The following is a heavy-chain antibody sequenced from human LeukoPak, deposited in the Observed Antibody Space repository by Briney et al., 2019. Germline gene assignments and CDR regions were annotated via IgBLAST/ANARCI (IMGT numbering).Heavy chain of an antibody. CDR3: ARLDISAWFSDY. V-gene: IGHV3-21*01. Sequence: GGSLRLSCAASGFTFTTYNMIWVRQAPGKGLEWVSSIRGSSNYVHYADSVRGRFTISRGNAKNSLYLQMNSLRAEDTAVYYCARLDISAWFSDYWGQGTLVTVSS. D-gene: IGHD5-12*01. CDR1: GFTFTTYN. J-gene: IGHJ4*02. CDR2: IRGSSNYV.